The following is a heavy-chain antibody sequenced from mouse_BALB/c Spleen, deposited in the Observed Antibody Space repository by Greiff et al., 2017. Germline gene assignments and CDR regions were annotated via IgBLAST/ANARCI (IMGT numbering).Heavy chain of an antibody. Sequence: EVMLVESGAELVKPGASVKLSCTASGFNIKDTYMHWVKQRPEQGLEWIGRIDPANGNTKYDPKFQGKATITADTSSNTAYLQLSSLTSEDTAVYYCAGDDDYYAMDYWGQGTSVTVSS. CDR2: IDPANGNT. CDR3: AGDDDYYAMDY. V-gene: IGHV14-3*02. CDR1: GFNIKDTY. J-gene: IGHJ4*01. D-gene: IGHD2-12*01.